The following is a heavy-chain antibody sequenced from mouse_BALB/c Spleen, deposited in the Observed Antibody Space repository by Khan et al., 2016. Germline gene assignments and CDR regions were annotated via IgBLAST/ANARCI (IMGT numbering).Heavy chain of an antibody. V-gene: IGHV14-3*02. CDR1: GFNIKDTY. J-gene: IGHJ2*01. CDR3: AGGNSPFDY. Sequence: VQLQQPGAELVKPGASVTLSCTASGFNIKDTYLHWVKQRPEQGLEWIGRIDPANGNFKFDPKFQGKATITADTSSNTTYLTLSGLTSADTAGYYGAGGNSPFDYWGQGTTLTVSS. D-gene: IGHD2-1*01. CDR2: IDPANGNF.